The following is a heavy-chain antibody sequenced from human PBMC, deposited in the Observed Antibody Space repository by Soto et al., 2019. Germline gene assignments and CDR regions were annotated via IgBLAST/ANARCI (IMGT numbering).Heavy chain of an antibody. Sequence: SVKVSCKASGGTFSSYAISWVRQAPGQGLEWMGGIIPIFGTANYAQKFQGRVTITADESTSTAYMELSSLRSEDTAVYYCARLSYSNYDFDYWGQGTLVTVYS. CDR1: GGTFSSYA. CDR3: ARLSYSNYDFDY. CDR2: IIPIFGTA. J-gene: IGHJ4*02. V-gene: IGHV1-69*13. D-gene: IGHD4-4*01.